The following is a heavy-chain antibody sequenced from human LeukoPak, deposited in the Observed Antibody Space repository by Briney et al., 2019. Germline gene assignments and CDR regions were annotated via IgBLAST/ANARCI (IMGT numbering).Heavy chain of an antibody. V-gene: IGHV3-21*01. CDR2: ISTSSTYI. J-gene: IGHJ4*02. CDR3: ARACGGDCYLSDY. CDR1: GFTFRSYS. D-gene: IGHD2-21*02. Sequence: GGSLRLSCAASGFTFRSYSMNWVRQAPGKGLEWVSSISTSSTYIYYADSVKGRFTISRDNAKNSLYLQTNSLRAEDTAVYYCARACGGDCYLSDYWGQGTLVTVSS.